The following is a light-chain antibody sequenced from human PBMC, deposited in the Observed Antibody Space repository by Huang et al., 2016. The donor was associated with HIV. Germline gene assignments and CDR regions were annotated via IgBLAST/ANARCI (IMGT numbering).Light chain of an antibody. CDR3: QQYDNWPPIT. J-gene: IGKJ3*01. Sequence: EIVMTQSPATLSVSPGERATLSCRARQSVSGNLAWYQQKPGQAPRLLIYGASTRATGSPARFSCSGSGTEFTLTISSLQSEDFAVYYCQQYDNWPPITFGPGTRVDIK. CDR1: QSVSGN. V-gene: IGKV3-15*01. CDR2: GAS.